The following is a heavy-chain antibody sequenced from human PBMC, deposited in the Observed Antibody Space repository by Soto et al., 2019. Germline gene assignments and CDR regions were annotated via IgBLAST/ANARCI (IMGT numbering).Heavy chain of an antibody. CDR2: IYYSGTT. V-gene: IGHV4-39*01. CDR3: ARHKGGYYSGVDV. CDR1: GGSISSNSYY. D-gene: IGHD3-16*01. Sequence: QLQLQESGPGLVKPSETLSLTCTVSGGSISSNSYYWAWIRQPPGKGLEWIGNIYYSGTTYYNPYLKSRVTISVDTSKNKFSLKLSSVTAADTAVYYCARHKGGYYSGVDVWGQGTTVTVSS. J-gene: IGHJ6*02.